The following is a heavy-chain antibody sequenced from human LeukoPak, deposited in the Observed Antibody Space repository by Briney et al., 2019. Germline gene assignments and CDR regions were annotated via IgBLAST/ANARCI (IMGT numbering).Heavy chain of an antibody. V-gene: IGHV3-30*03. CDR1: GFTFSSYG. CDR2: ISYDGSNK. Sequence: GGSLRLSCAASGFTFSSYGMHWVRQAPGKGLEWVAVISYDGSNKYYADSVKGRFTISRDNSKNTLYLQMNSLRAEDTAVYYCVGPDSSGYLGDYWGQGTLVTVSS. CDR3: VGPDSSGYLGDY. J-gene: IGHJ4*02. D-gene: IGHD3-22*01.